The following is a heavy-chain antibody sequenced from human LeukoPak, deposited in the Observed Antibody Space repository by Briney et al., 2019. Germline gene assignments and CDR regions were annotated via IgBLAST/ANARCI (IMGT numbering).Heavy chain of an antibody. Sequence: ASVTVSCTASGYTFTSYGISWVRQAPGQGLEWMGWISAYNGNTNYAQKLQGRVTMTTDTSTSTAYMELRSLRSDDTAVYYCARGDYYDSSGYYSYWGQGTLVTVSS. CDR1: GYTFTSYG. J-gene: IGHJ4*02. CDR3: ARGDYYDSSGYYSY. CDR2: ISAYNGNT. V-gene: IGHV1-18*01. D-gene: IGHD3-22*01.